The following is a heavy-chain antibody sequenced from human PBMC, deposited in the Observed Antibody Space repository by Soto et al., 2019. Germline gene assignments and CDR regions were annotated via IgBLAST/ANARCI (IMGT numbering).Heavy chain of an antibody. CDR3: AREWEGLGSWYGSNWFDP. V-gene: IGHV4-59*01. CDR1: GGSISSYY. J-gene: IGHJ5*02. D-gene: IGHD6-13*01. CDR2: IYYSGST. Sequence: QVQLQESGPGLVKPSETLSLTCTVSGGSISSYYWSWIRQPPGKGLEWIGYIYYSGSTNYNPSLKSRVTISVDTSKNQFSLKLSSVTAADTAVYYCAREWEGLGSWYGSNWFDPWGQGTLVTVSS.